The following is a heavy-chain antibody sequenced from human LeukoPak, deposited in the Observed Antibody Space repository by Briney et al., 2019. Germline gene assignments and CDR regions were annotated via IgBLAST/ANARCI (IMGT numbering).Heavy chain of an antibody. CDR1: GFIFSSYG. CDR2: MWSDGINQ. D-gene: IGHD5-12*01. Sequence: GGSLRLSCAASGFIFSSYGMHWVRQAPGKGLEWVAFMWSDGINQYYADSVKGRFAISRDNSKNTLYLQMNSLRVEDTAVYYCARDRGAGGYDHDYWGQGTLVTVSS. CDR3: ARDRGAGGYDHDY. V-gene: IGHV3-33*01. J-gene: IGHJ4*02.